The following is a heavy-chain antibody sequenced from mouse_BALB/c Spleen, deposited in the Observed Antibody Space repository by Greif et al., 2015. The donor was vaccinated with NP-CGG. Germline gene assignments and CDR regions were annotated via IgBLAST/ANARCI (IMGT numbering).Heavy chain of an antibody. D-gene: IGHD2-3*01. V-gene: IGHV5-12-1*01. J-gene: IGHJ4*01. CDR3: ARYDGDYYYAMDY. Sequence: EVKLEESGGGLVKPGGSLKLSCAASGFAFSSYDMSWVRQTPEKRLEWVAYISSGGGSTYYPDTVKGRFTISRDNAKNTLDLQMSSLKSEDTAMYYCARYDGDYYYAMDYWGQGTSVTVSS. CDR1: GFAFSSYD. CDR2: ISSGGGST.